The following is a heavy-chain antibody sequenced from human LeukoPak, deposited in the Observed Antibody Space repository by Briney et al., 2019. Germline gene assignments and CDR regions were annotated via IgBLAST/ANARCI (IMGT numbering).Heavy chain of an antibody. J-gene: IGHJ4*02. CDR2: ISHSGST. D-gene: IGHD4-23*01. CDR1: GGSFSGYY. Sequence: PSETLSLTCAVYGGSFSGYYWSWIRQPPGKGLEWIGEISHSGSTNYNPSLKSRVTISVDTSKNQFSLKLSSVTAADTAVYYCARTGRWASRIDYWGQGTLVTVSS. CDR3: ARTGRWASRIDY. V-gene: IGHV4-34*01.